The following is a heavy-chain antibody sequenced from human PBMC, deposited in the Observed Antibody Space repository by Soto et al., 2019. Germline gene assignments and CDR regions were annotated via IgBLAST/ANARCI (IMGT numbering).Heavy chain of an antibody. Sequence: EVQLVESGGGLVQSGGSLRVSCAASGFTFGSYIMNWVRQAPGKGLEWVSYISSSGRTMYYADSVKGRFTISRDNAKNALYLQMTSLRAEDTAVYYCARTPTRSPLYYFDYWGQGTLVTVSS. J-gene: IGHJ4*02. V-gene: IGHV3-48*01. CDR2: ISSSGRTM. CDR1: GFTFGSYI. CDR3: ARTPTRSPLYYFDY.